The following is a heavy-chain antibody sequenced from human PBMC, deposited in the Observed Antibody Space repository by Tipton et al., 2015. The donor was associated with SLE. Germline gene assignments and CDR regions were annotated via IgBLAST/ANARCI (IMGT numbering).Heavy chain of an antibody. CDR1: GGSISSYY. V-gene: IGHV4-4*07. J-gene: IGHJ5*02. CDR2: IYTSGST. D-gene: IGHD6-19*01. Sequence: TLSLTCTVSGGSISSYYWSWIRQPAGKGLEWIGRIYTSGSTNYNPSLKSRVTMSVDTSKNQFSLKLSSVTAADTAVYYCARDWSSGWYNWFDPWGQGTLVTVSS. CDR3: ARDWSSGWYNWFDP.